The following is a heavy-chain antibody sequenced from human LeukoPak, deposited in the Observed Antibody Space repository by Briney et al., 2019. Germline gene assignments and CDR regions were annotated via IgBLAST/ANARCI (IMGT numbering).Heavy chain of an antibody. D-gene: IGHD5-18*01. CDR1: GGTFSSYA. J-gene: IGHJ4*02. CDR2: IIPIFGTA. CDR3: ASKRGYSYGFDY. V-gene: IGHV1-69*13. Sequence: SVKVSCKASGGTFSSYAISWVRQAPGQGLEWMGGIIPIFGTANYAQEFQGRVTITADESTNTAYVELSSLRSEDTAVYYCASKRGYSYGFDYWGQGTLVTVSS.